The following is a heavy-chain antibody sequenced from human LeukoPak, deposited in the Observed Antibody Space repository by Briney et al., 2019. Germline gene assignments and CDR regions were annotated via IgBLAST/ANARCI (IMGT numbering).Heavy chain of an antibody. V-gene: IGHV3-11*04. D-gene: IGHD4-11*01. CDR3: ASRSNNYYYYMDV. CDR1: GFTFSDYY. CDR2: ISSSGNTI. Sequence: GGSLRLSCAASGFTFSDYYMNWIRQAPGKGLEWVSYISSSGNTIYYAYSVKGRFTISRDNAKNSLYLQMNSLRAEDTAVYYCASRSNNYYYYMDVWGKGTTVTVSS. J-gene: IGHJ6*03.